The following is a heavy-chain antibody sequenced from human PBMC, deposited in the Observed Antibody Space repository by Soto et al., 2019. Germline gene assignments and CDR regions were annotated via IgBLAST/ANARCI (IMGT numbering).Heavy chain of an antibody. D-gene: IGHD1-20*01. V-gene: IGHV4-59*01. J-gene: IGHJ4*02. CDR1: GGSISSYY. CDR2: VYHSGTT. Sequence: PSETLSLTCTVSGGSISSYYWSWIRQSPGKGPEWIGYVYHSGTTNYNPSLKSRVTMSLDTSKNQFSLKLSSVTAADTAVYYCARRYGSCFDYWGQGTVVTVSS. CDR3: ARRYGSCFDY.